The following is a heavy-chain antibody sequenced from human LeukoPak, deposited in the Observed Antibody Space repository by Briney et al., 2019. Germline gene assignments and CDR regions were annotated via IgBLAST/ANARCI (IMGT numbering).Heavy chain of an antibody. D-gene: IGHD3-22*01. Sequence: PGGSLRLSCAASGFTFSSYAMSWVRQAPGKGLEWVSAISGSGGSTYYADSVKGRFTISRDNSKNTLYLQMNSLRAEDTAVYYCAKVPKGVGGYFAWFDPWGQGTLVTVSP. V-gene: IGHV3-23*01. CDR3: AKVPKGVGGYFAWFDP. CDR2: ISGSGGST. CDR1: GFTFSSYA. J-gene: IGHJ5*02.